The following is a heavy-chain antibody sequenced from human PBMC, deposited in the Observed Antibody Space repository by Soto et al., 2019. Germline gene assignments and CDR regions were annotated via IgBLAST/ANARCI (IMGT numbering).Heavy chain of an antibody. CDR3: ARDSAARWIQLLSAGRGMDV. V-gene: IGHV3-30-3*01. CDR2: ISYDGSNK. D-gene: IGHD5-18*01. Sequence: GGSLRLSCAASGFTFSSYAMHWVRQAPGKGLEWVAVISYDGSNKYYADSVKGRFTISRDNSKNTLYLQMNSLRAEDTAVYYCARDSAARWIQLLSAGRGMDVWGQGTTVTVSS. J-gene: IGHJ6*02. CDR1: GFTFSSYA.